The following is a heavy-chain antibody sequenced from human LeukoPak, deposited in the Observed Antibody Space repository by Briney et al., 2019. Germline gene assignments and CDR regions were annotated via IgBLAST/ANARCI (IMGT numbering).Heavy chain of an antibody. CDR1: GGSISSYS. V-gene: IGHV4-59*08. CDR3: ARHLSSGWYYYFDY. CDR2: IYYSGST. D-gene: IGHD6-19*01. J-gene: IGHJ4*02. Sequence: SETLSLTCTVSGGSISSYSWSWIRQPPGKGLEWIGYIYYSGSTNYNPSLRSRVTISIDTSKNQFSLKLSSVTAADTAVYYCARHLSSGWYYYFDYWGQGTLVTVSS.